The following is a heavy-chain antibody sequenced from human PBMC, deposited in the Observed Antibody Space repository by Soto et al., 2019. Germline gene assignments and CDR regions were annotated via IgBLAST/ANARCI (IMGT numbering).Heavy chain of an antibody. CDR1: GFTFSRAR. V-gene: IGHV3-23*01. CDR3: AKGGEGVCSQTSWLCHFDF. Sequence: EVNLLESGGGLVQPGGSLRLSCTASGFTFSRARMSWVRQAPGKGLEWVSTISNSAATYYADSVKGRCTISRDNAKNPLFLQMNRRKIEDTAVYYCAKGGEGVCSQTSWLCHFDFLGQGALLTVSS. CDR2: ISNSAAT. D-gene: IGHD2-2*01. J-gene: IGHJ4*02.